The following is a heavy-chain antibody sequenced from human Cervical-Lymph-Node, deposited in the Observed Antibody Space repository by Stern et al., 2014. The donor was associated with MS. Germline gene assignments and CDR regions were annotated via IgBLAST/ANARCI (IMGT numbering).Heavy chain of an antibody. CDR3: ARSDRLWGSFDY. V-gene: IGHV4-31*03. Sequence: VQLEESGPGLVKPSQTLSLTCTVSGASISTVGYYWSWIRPHPGKGLEWIAYISYIGSTYYNPSLKSRVSISADTSKNQFSLNLTSVTAADTALYYCARSDRLWGSFDYWGQGTLVAVSS. CDR1: GASISTVGYY. D-gene: IGHD3-16*01. J-gene: IGHJ4*02. CDR2: ISYIGST.